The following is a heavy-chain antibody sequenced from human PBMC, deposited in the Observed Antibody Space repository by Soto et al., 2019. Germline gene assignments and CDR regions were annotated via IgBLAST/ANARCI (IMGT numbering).Heavy chain of an antibody. CDR3: ARTTTRIAVAGSWFDP. D-gene: IGHD6-19*01. J-gene: IGHJ5*02. CDR1: GYTFTSYA. V-gene: IGHV1-3*01. Sequence: GASVKVSCKASGYTFTSYAMHWVRQAPGQRLEWMGWINAGNGNTKYSQKFQGRVTITRDTSASTAYMELSSLRSEDTAVYYCARTTTRIAVAGSWFDPWGQGTLVTVSS. CDR2: INAGNGNT.